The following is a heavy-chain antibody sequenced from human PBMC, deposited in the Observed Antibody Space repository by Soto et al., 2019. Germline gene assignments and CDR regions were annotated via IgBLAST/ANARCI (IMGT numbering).Heavy chain of an antibody. CDR1: GYTFTGYY. CDR2: INPNSGGT. V-gene: IGHV1-2*02. CDR3: AREVPTGQCGWFDP. D-gene: IGHD6-19*01. Sequence: QVQLVQSGAEVKKPGASVKVSCKASGYTFTGYYMHWVRQATGQGLEWMGWINPNSGGTNYAQKFQVRVTINRDTSISTAYMELSRLRSDVTAGYYCAREVPTGQCGWFDPWGQGTLFTVSS. J-gene: IGHJ5*02.